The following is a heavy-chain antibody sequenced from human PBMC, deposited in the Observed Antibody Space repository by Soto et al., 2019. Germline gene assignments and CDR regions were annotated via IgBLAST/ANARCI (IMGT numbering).Heavy chain of an antibody. V-gene: IGHV4-4*02. CDR3: PTYYGSGVFQH. CDR2: IYHSGST. Sequence: QVQLQESGPGLVKPSGTLSLTCAVSGGSISSSNWWSWVRQPPGKGLEWIGEIYHSGSTNYNPSPKSRVTKSVDKAQNQFSLKLSSVAAADTAVYYCPTYYGSGVFQHWGQGNLVTVSS. D-gene: IGHD3-10*01. CDR1: GGSISSSNW. J-gene: IGHJ1*01.